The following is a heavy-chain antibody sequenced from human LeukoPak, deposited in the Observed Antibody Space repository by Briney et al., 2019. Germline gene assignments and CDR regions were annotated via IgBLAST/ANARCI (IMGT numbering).Heavy chain of an antibody. CDR1: GFTFSSYE. J-gene: IGHJ6*04. CDR2: ISSSGSTI. Sequence: GGSLRLSCAASGFTFSSYEMNWVRQAPGEGLEWVSYISSSGSTIYYADSVKGRFTISRGNAKNSLYLQMNSLRAEDTAVYYCAELGITMIGGVWGKGTTVTISS. D-gene: IGHD3-10*02. CDR3: AELGITMIGGV. V-gene: IGHV3-48*03.